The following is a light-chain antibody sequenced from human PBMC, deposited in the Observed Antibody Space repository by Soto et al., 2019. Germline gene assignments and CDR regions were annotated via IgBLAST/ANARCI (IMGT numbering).Light chain of an antibody. V-gene: IGKV1-5*01. CDR2: DAS. CDR3: RLLKSYPRT. CDR1: QNIGTS. Sequence: DIPTPQAHSDPSGDVRVGVTITCGASQNIGTSLAWYQQTPGKAPKLLISDASTLERGVPSRFGVRGSGTYFTLTISGRQPADFATYYFRLLKSYPRTFGMGTRLEIK. J-gene: IGKJ5*01.